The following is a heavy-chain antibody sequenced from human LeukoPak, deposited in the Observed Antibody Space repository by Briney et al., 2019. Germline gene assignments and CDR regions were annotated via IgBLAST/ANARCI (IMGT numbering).Heavy chain of an antibody. J-gene: IGHJ6*02. CDR3: ARESTGYTFGMDV. V-gene: IGHV4-59*01. CDR2: IYYSGST. CDR1: GGSISSYY. D-gene: IGHD2-2*01. Sequence: SETLSLTCTVSGGSISSYYWSWIRQPPGKGLEWIGYIYYSGSTNYNPSLKSRVTISVDTSKNQFSLKLSSVTAADTAVYYCARESTGYTFGMDVWGQGTTVTVSS.